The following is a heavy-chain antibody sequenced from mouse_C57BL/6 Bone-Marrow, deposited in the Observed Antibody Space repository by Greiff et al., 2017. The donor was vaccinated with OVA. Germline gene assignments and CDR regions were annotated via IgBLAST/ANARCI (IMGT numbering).Heavy chain of an antibody. Sequence: EVQLQQSGGDLVKPGGSLKLSCAASGFTFSSYGMSWVRQTPDKRLEWVATISSGGSYTYYPDSVKGRFTISRDNAKNTLYRQMSSLKSEDTAMYYCARHNYYGSSYWYFDVWGTGTTVTVSS. CDR2: ISSGGSYT. CDR1: GFTFSSYG. V-gene: IGHV5-6*01. J-gene: IGHJ1*03. D-gene: IGHD1-1*01. CDR3: ARHNYYGSSYWYFDV.